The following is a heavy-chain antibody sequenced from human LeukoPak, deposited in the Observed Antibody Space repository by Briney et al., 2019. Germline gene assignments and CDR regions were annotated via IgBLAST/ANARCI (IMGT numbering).Heavy chain of an antibody. CDR2: FRNRANGYTT. J-gene: IGHJ2*01. CDR1: GFTFSDYY. V-gene: IGHV3-72*01. CDR3: AGSPPPRHRHFDL. Sequence: GGSLRLSCAASGFTFSDYYMDWVRQAPGKGLEWVGRFRNRANGYTTEYAASVKGRFTVSRDDSNNSLYLLMSSLKIEDTAVYYCAGSPPPRHRHFDLWGRGTLVTVSS.